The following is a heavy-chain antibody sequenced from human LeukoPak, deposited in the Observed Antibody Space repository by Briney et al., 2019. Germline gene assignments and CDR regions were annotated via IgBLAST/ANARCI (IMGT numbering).Heavy chain of an antibody. CDR1: GFTFSSYA. J-gene: IGHJ4*02. V-gene: IGHV3-30*04. CDR3: AKAIPRVVAAKTTDY. CDR2: ISYDGSNK. Sequence: PGGSLRLSCAASGFTFSSYAMHWVRQAPGKGLEWVAVISYDGSNKYYADSVKGRFTISRDNSKNTLYLQMNSLRAEDTAVYYCAKAIPRVVAAKTTDYWGQGTLVTVSS. D-gene: IGHD2-15*01.